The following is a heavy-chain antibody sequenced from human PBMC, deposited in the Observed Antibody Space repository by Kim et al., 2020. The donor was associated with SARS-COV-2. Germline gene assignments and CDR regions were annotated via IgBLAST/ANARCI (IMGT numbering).Heavy chain of an antibody. CDR2: ISAYNGNT. D-gene: IGHD5-12*01. V-gene: IGHV1-18*01. CDR1: GYTFTSYG. J-gene: IGHJ6*02. CDR3: ARVWGSGYDFYYYYGMDV. Sequence: ASVKVSCKASGYTFTSYGISWVRQAPGQGLEWMGWISAYNGNTNYAQKLQGRVTMTTDTSTSTAYMELRSLRSDDTAVYYCARVWGSGYDFYYYYGMDVWGQGTTVTVSS.